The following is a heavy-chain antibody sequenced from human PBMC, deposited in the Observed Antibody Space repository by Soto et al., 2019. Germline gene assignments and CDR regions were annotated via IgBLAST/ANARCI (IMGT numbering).Heavy chain of an antibody. J-gene: IGHJ4*02. D-gene: IGHD5-12*01. CDR2: ISSSSSYI. CDR1: GFTFSSYS. CDR3: ARDTYGGYADFDF. V-gene: IGHV3-21*01. Sequence: EVQLVESGGGLVKPGGSLRLSCAASGFTFSSYSMNWVRQAPGKGLEWVSSISSSSSYIYYADSVKGRFTISRDNAKNSLYLQMISLRAEDTAVYYCARDTYGGYADFDFWGQGTLVTVSS.